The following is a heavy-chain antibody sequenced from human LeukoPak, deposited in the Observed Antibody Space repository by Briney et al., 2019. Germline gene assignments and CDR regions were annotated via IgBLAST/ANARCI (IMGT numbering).Heavy chain of an antibody. Sequence: GGSLRLSCAASRFTFSSYSMNWVRQAPGKGLEWVSSISSSSSYIYYADSVKGRFTISRDNAKNSLYLQMNSLRAEDTAVYYCARVGPWVTPDYYYYYMDVWGKGTTVTVSS. J-gene: IGHJ6*03. CDR3: ARVGPWVTPDYYYYYMDV. D-gene: IGHD5-18*01. CDR1: RFTFSSYS. V-gene: IGHV3-21*01. CDR2: ISSSSSYI.